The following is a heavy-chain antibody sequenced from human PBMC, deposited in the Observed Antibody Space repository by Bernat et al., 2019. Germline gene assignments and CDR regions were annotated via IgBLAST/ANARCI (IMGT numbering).Heavy chain of an antibody. CDR1: GFTFSNAW. J-gene: IGHJ4*02. Sequence: EVQLVESGGGLVKPGGSLRLSCVASGFTFSNAWMSWVRQAPGKGLEWVGRIKSKTDGGTTDYAAPVKGRFTISRDDSKNTLYLQMNSLKTEDTAVYYCTTELSVGYCSGGSCDPRGYWGQGTLVTVSS. V-gene: IGHV3-15*01. CDR2: IKSKTDGGTT. CDR3: TTELSVGYCSGGSCDPRGY. D-gene: IGHD2-15*01.